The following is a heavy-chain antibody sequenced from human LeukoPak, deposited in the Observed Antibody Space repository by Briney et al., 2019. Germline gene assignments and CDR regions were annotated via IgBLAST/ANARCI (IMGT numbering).Heavy chain of an antibody. CDR2: VNHSGST. V-gene: IGHV4-34*01. Sequence: SETLSLTCVVYGGSFSGYYWTWIRQPLGKGLEWIGDVNHSGSTNYNPSLESRVTISVDTSKSQFSLKLSSVTAADTAVYYCARRGEDWFDPWGQGTLVTVSS. CDR1: GGSFSGYY. J-gene: IGHJ5*02. CDR3: ARRGEDWFDP. D-gene: IGHD5-12*01.